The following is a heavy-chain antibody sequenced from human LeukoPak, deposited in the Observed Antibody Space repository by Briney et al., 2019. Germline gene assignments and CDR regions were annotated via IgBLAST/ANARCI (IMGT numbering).Heavy chain of an antibody. V-gene: IGHV4-39*02. Sequence: PSETLSLTCTVSGDSISSSHYYWGWIRQSPGKGLEWIGSIYSGGETHYNPSLNSRVTIFLDTSKNRFSLNLISVTATDTAVYYCVRDYSNFVQGDWGQGTLVTVSS. CDR1: GDSISSSHYY. CDR2: IYSGGET. CDR3: VRDYSNFVQGD. D-gene: IGHD4-11*01. J-gene: IGHJ4*02.